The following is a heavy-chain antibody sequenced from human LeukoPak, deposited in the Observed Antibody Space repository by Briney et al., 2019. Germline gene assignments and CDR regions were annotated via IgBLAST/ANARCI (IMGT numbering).Heavy chain of an antibody. Sequence: SETLSLTCTVPGDSPSSSSYYWGWIRLPPGKGLEWIGSIYYSGSTYYNPSLKSRATISVDTSKNQFSLKLSSVTAGDTAVYYCARHLGTSSGYYYWIDPWGQGTLVTV. D-gene: IGHD3-22*01. CDR3: ARHLGTSSGYYYWIDP. V-gene: IGHV4-39*01. CDR2: IYYSGST. CDR1: GDSPSSSSYY. J-gene: IGHJ5*02.